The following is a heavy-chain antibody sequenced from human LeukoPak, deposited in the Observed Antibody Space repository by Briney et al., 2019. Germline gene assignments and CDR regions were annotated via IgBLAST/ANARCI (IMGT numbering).Heavy chain of an antibody. CDR3: ARIPNDYGDYSEYYYYGMDV. D-gene: IGHD4-17*01. V-gene: IGHV1-18*01. CDR1: GYTFTSYG. CDR2: ISAYNGNT. J-gene: IGHJ6*02. Sequence: EASVKVSCKASGYTFTSYGISWVRQAPGQGREWMGWISAYNGNTNYAQKLQGRVTITTDTSTSTAYMELRSLRSDDTAVYYCARIPNDYGDYSEYYYYGMDVWGQGTTVTVSS.